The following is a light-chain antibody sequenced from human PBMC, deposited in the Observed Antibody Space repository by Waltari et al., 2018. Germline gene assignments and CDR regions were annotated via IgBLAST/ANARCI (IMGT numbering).Light chain of an antibody. CDR2: EDH. V-gene: IGLV6-57*04. CDR1: SGSIASNF. Sequence: FMLTQPHSVSESLGKTITISCTRSSGSIASNFVQWYQQRPGSAPTTVIYEDHQRPSGVPDRFSGSFDRSSNSASLTISGLKTEDEAEYYCQSYDGSGSWVFGGGTKLTVL. CDR3: QSYDGSGSWV. J-gene: IGLJ3*02.